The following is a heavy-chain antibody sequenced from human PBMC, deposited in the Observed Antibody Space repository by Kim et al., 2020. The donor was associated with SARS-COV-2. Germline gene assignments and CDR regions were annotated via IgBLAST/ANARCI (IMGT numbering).Heavy chain of an antibody. D-gene: IGHD6-6*01. CDR1: GVSISSTDYY. CDR2: ICNDVTT. J-gene: IGHJ5*02. V-gene: IGHV4-39*01. Sequence: SETLSLTCTVSGVSISSTDYYWGWIRQPPGKGLEWIGSICNDVTTYYNPSLKSRVTISVDTSRNQFSLKLSSVTAADTAVYYCARSPYRTSVRPDWFDAWGQGTLVTVSS. CDR3: ARSPYRTSVRPDWFDA.